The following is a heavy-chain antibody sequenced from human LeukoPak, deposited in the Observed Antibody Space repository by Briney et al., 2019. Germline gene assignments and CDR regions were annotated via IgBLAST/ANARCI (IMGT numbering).Heavy chain of an antibody. J-gene: IGHJ4*02. D-gene: IGHD6-19*01. V-gene: IGHV3-48*04. CDR2: MSSNSSTI. Sequence: WGSLKLSCTASGYSFSSHSMNWVRQAPGQGLEWVSYMSSNSSTIYYADSVKGRFTISRDNAKNSLYLQMNSLRAEDTAVYYCARGAVAGATETYYFDHWGQGTLVTVSS. CDR3: ARGAVAGATETYYFDH. CDR1: GYSFSSHS.